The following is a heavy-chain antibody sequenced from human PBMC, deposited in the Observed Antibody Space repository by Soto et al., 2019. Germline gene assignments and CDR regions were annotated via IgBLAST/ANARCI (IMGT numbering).Heavy chain of an antibody. CDR2: IKNDAGDT. Sequence: GGSLRLSCAAVGFTLSNFWMYWVRQTPGKGLVWVARIKNDAGDTRYAESLKGRVTVSRDNAKNTMYLQMSSLRPEDTAVYYCVRFSGMDVWGQGT. J-gene: IGHJ6*02. V-gene: IGHV3-74*01. CDR1: GFTLSNFW. CDR3: VRFSGMDV.